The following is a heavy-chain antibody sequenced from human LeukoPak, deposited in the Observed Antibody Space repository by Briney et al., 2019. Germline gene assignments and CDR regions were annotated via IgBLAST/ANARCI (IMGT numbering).Heavy chain of an antibody. Sequence: ASVKVSCKASGYTFTSYAMNWVRQAPGQGLEWMGWINTNTGNPTYAQGFTGRFVFSLDTSVSTAYLQISSLKAEDTAVYYCAREMATVRDYYYYYMDVWGKGTTVTVSS. V-gene: IGHV7-4-1*02. D-gene: IGHD5-24*01. CDR3: AREMATVRDYYYYYMDV. J-gene: IGHJ6*03. CDR1: GYTFTSYA. CDR2: INTNTGNP.